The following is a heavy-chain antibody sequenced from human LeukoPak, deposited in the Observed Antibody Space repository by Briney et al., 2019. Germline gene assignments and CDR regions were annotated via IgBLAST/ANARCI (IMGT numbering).Heavy chain of an antibody. Sequence: GGSLRLSCVVSGFTFSTHAMTWVRQAPGKGLEWVSSISISGDATYYADSVKGRFTISRDNSKSTLYLQMNSLRAEDTALYYCAKERTGISYWGQGTLVTVSS. CDR1: GFTFSTHA. CDR2: ISISGDAT. CDR3: AKERTGISY. V-gene: IGHV3-23*01. J-gene: IGHJ4*02. D-gene: IGHD1-1*01.